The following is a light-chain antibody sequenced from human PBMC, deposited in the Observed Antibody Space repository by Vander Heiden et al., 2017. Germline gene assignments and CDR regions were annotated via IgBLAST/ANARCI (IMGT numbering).Light chain of an antibody. CDR3: QSYDSSLSGYV. CDR2: GNS. V-gene: IGLV1-40*01. CDR1: SSNIGAGYD. Sequence: ERVTISCTGSSSNIGAGYDVHWYQQLPGTAPKLLIYGNSNRPSGVPDRFSGSKSGTSASLAITGLQAEEEADYYCQSYDSSLSGYVFGTGTKVTVL. J-gene: IGLJ1*01.